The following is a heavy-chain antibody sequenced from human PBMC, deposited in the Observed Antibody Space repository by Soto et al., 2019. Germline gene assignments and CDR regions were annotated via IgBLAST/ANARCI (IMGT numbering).Heavy chain of an antibody. D-gene: IGHD6-13*01. J-gene: IGHJ5*02. V-gene: IGHV4-34*01. Sequence: QVQLQQWGAGLLKPSETLSLTCAVYGGSFSGYYWSWIRQPPGKGLEWIGEVNHSGSTNYNPSLKSRVTIPVDTCKNQFSLKLSSVTAADTDVYYCAREHGSSWSRFDPWGQGTLVTVSS. CDR1: GGSFSGYY. CDR2: VNHSGST. CDR3: AREHGSSWSRFDP.